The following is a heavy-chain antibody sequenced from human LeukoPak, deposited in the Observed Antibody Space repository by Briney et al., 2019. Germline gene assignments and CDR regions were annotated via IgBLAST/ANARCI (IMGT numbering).Heavy chain of an antibody. Sequence: SQTLSLTCAISGDSVSTNNVAWNWIRQSPSRGLEWLGRTYYRSKWYNDYAVSVKSRIIINPDTSKNQFSLQLNSVTPDDTAVYYCAREDLGAAYFDFWGQGTLVTVSS. V-gene: IGHV6-1*01. D-gene: IGHD3-16*01. CDR1: GDSVSTNNVA. J-gene: IGHJ4*02. CDR2: TYYRSKWYN. CDR3: AREDLGAAYFDF.